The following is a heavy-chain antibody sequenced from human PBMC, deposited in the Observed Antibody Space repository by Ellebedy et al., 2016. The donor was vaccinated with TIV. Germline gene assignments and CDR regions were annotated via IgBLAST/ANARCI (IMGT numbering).Heavy chain of an antibody. V-gene: IGHV1-46*04. D-gene: IGHD1-1*01. CDR3: ARSGTSDY. CDR1: GYTFTSYY. CDR2: INPSGGST. J-gene: IGHJ4*02. Sequence: ASVTVSCKASGYTFTSYYMHWVRQAPGQGLEWMGIINPSGGSTSYAQKLQGRVTMTRDTSASTAYMELSSLRSEDTAVYYCARSGTSDYWGQGTLVTVSS.